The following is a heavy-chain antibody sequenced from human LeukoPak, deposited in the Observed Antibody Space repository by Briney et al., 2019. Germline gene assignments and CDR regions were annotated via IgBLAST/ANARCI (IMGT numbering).Heavy chain of an antibody. Sequence: ASVNVSCKASGYTFTSYYMHWVRQAPGQALEWMGIINPSGGSTSCAQKFQGRVTMTRDTSTSTVYMELSSLRSEDTAVYCCARDVREYYGSESYYYYCGMAVWGKGTTVTVSS. CDR1: GYTFTSYY. V-gene: IGHV1-46*01. CDR3: ARDVREYYGSESYYYYCGMAV. CDR2: INPSGGST. D-gene: IGHD3-10*01. J-gene: IGHJ6*04.